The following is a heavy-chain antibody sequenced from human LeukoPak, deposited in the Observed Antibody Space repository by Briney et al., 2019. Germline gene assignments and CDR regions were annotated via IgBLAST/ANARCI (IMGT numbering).Heavy chain of an antibody. CDR1: GFTFSSYD. CDR2: ISSSGSTI. V-gene: IGHV3-48*03. CDR3: ARDSPDGMDV. J-gene: IGHJ6*01. Sequence: GGSLRLSCAASGFTFSSYDMNWVRQAPGKGLELVSYISSSGSTIYYADSVKGRFTISRDNAKNSLYLQMNSLRAEDTAVYYCARDSPDGMDVWGQGTTVTVSS.